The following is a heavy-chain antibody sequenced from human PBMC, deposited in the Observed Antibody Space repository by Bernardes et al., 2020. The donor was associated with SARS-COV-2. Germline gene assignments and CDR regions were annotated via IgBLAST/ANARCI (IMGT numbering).Heavy chain of an antibody. CDR2: ISGYNGNK. CDR1: GYTSTNYG. Sequence: ASVKVSCKASGYTSTNYGISWVRQAPGQGLEWMGWISGYNGNKNYAQNFQGRVTMTTDTSTSTAYMELRSLRSDDTAVYYCARGPWEYRYSSSYHYGMDVWGQGTTVTVSS. CDR3: ARGPWEYRYSSSYHYGMDV. D-gene: IGHD6-6*01. J-gene: IGHJ6*02. V-gene: IGHV1-18*01.